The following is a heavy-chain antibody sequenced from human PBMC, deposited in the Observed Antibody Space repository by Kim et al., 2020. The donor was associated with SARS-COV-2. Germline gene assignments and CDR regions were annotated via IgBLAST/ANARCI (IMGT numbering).Heavy chain of an antibody. CDR1: GYTFPDYA. CDR3: ARDRTLVAFNVPFDY. CDR2: INAFNGDT. D-gene: IGHD3-3*02. J-gene: IGHJ4*02. Sequence: ASVKVSCKASGYTFPDYAIHWVRQAPGQSLEWMGWINAFNGDTKYSQRFQGRVTITRDTSATTAYMELSSLMSEDTAVYYCARDRTLVAFNVPFDYWGQGTLVTVSS. V-gene: IGHV1-3*01.